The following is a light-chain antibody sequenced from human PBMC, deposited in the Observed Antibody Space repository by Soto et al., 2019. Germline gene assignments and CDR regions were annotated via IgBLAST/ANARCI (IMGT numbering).Light chain of an antibody. CDR1: QSLVYSDGDTF. CDR2: KVS. J-gene: IGKJ3*01. V-gene: IGKV2-30*01. Sequence: DVVLTQSPLFLPVTLGQPASISCRSSQSLVYSDGDTFLSWFQQRPGQSPRRLIYKVSNRDTGVPVRFSGSGSGTDFTLQISRVEAEDVGVYFCMQAIYWPFTFGPGTKVDIK. CDR3: MQAIYWPFT.